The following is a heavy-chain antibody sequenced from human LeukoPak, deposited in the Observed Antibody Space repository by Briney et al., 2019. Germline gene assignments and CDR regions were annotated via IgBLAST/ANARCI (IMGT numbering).Heavy chain of an antibody. CDR1: GFTVSSNY. CDR3: ARDRTSWGDAFDI. Sequence: PGGSLRLSCAASGFTVSSNYMSWVRQAPGKGLEWVSVIYSGGSTYYADSVKGRFTISRDNSKNTLYLQMNSLRAEDTAVHYCARDRTSWGDAFDIWGQGTIVTVSS. J-gene: IGHJ3*02. CDR2: IYSGGST. D-gene: IGHD7-27*01. V-gene: IGHV3-53*01.